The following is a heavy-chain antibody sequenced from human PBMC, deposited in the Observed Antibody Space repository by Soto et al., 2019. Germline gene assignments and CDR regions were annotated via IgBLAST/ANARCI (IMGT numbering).Heavy chain of an antibody. CDR1: GFTFSSFA. J-gene: IGHJ4*02. V-gene: IGHV3-30-3*01. CDR2: ISYTGSNK. D-gene: IGHD2-21*02. CDR3: ARDISFSSVVTAIIDY. Sequence: QVQLVESGGGVVQPGRSLRLSCAASGFTFSSFAMHWVRQAPGKGLEWVAVISYTGSNKYYADFVKGRFTISRDNSKNTLYMQMNSLRAEDTAVYYCARDISFSSVVTAIIDYWGQGTLVTVSS.